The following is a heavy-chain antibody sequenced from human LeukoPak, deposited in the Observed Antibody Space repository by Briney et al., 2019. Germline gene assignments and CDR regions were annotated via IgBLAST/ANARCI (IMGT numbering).Heavy chain of an antibody. CDR1: GYTFTGYY. V-gene: IGHV1-2*02. CDR3: AGWSGYDPWLFDY. CDR2: INPNSGGT. J-gene: IGHJ4*02. Sequence: ASVKVSCKASGYTFTGYYMHWVRQAPGQGLEWMGWINPNSGGTNYAQKFQGRVTMTRDTSISTAYMELSRLRSDDTAVYYCAGWSGYDPWLFDYWGQGTLVTVSS. D-gene: IGHD5-12*01.